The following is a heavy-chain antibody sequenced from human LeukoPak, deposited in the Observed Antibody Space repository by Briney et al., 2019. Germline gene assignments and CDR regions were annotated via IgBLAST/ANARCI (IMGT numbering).Heavy chain of an antibody. D-gene: IGHD2-2*01. CDR1: GFSFSSHW. CDR2: IKQDGSEK. J-gene: IGHJ5*02. V-gene: IGHV3-7*03. Sequence: GGSLRLSCVASGFSFSSHWMSWVRQAPGKGLEWVANIKQDGSEKYYVDSVKGRFTISRDNSKNTLYLQMNSLRAEDTAVYYCAAQKARYCSSTSCLRFDPWGQGTLVTVSS. CDR3: AAQKARYCSSTSCLRFDP.